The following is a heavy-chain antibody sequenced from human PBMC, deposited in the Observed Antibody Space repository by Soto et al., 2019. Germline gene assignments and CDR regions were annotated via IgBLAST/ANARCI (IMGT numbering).Heavy chain of an antibody. V-gene: IGHV1-69*12. Sequence: QVQLVQSGAEVKKPGSSVKVSCKASGGTFSSYAISWVRQAPGQGLEWMGGIIPIFGTANYAQKFQGRVTITADESTSTAYMELSSLRSEDTAVYYFASRRYDYVWGSYSYGMDVWGQGTTVTVSS. D-gene: IGHD3-16*01. CDR2: IIPIFGTA. J-gene: IGHJ6*02. CDR1: GGTFSSYA. CDR3: ASRRYDYVWGSYSYGMDV.